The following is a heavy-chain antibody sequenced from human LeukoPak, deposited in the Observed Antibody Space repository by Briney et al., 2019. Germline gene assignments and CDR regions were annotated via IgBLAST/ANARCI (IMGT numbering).Heavy chain of an antibody. D-gene: IGHD4-17*01. CDR3: AKDHMTTVTTSDFDY. J-gene: IGHJ4*02. CDR1: GFTFSSYG. Sequence: GGSLRLSCAVSGFTFSSYGMHWVRQAPGKGLEWVAVISYDGSNKYYADSVKGRFTISRDNSKNTLYLQMNSLRAEDTAVYYCAKDHMTTVTTSDFDYWGQGTLVTVSS. V-gene: IGHV3-30*18. CDR2: ISYDGSNK.